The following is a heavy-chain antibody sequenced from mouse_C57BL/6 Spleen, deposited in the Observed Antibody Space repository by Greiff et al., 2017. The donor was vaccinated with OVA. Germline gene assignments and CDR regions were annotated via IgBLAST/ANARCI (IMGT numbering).Heavy chain of an antibody. V-gene: IGHV1-82*01. Sequence: QVQLQQSGPELVKPGASVKISCKASGYAFSSSWMNWVKQRPGPGLEWIGRIYPGDGDPNYNGKFKGTATLTADNSSSTAYMQLSSLTSDDSAVYFCASPYGSRTGYAMDYWGQGTSVTVSS. CDR1: GYAFSSSW. D-gene: IGHD1-1*01. CDR3: ASPYGSRTGYAMDY. J-gene: IGHJ4*01. CDR2: IYPGDGDP.